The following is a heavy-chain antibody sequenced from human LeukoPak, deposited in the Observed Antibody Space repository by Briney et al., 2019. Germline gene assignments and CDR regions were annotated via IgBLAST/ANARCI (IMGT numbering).Heavy chain of an antibody. CDR3: ARLPLWFGDLLGYYYYGMDV. J-gene: IGHJ6*02. D-gene: IGHD3-10*01. CDR1: GGSISSSNW. Sequence: PSETLSLTCAVSGGSISSSNWWSWVRQPPGKGLEWIGEIYHSGSTNYNPSLKSRVTISVDKSKNQFSLKLSSVTAADTAVYYCARLPLWFGDLLGYYYYGMDVWGQGTTVTVSS. V-gene: IGHV4-4*02. CDR2: IYHSGST.